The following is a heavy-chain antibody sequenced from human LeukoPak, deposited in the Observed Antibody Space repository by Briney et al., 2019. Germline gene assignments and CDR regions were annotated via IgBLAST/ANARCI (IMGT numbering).Heavy chain of an antibody. V-gene: IGHV4-59*01. D-gene: IGHD3-22*01. CDR1: GGSISSYY. CDR3: ARGGDYYDSSGYFPFDY. J-gene: IGHJ4*02. CDR2: IYYSGST. Sequence: PSETLSLTCTVSGGSISSYYWSWIRQPPGKGLEWIGYIYYSGSTNYNPSLKSRVTISVDTSKNQFSLKLSSVTAADTAVYYCARGGDYYDSSGYFPFDYWGQGTLVTVSS.